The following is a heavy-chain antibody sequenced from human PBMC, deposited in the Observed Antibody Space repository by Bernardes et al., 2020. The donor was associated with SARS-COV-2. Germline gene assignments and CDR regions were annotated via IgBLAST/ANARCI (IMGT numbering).Heavy chain of an antibody. CDR2: INPNSGGT. Sequence: ASVKVSCKASGYTFTGYYMHWVRQAPGQGLEWMGWINPNSGGTNYAQKFQGRVTMTRDTSMSTAYMELSRLRSDDTAVYYCARDPSLSIAAHPDYWGQGTLVTVSS. J-gene: IGHJ4*02. D-gene: IGHD6-6*01. V-gene: IGHV1-2*02. CDR1: GYTFTGYY. CDR3: ARDPSLSIAAHPDY.